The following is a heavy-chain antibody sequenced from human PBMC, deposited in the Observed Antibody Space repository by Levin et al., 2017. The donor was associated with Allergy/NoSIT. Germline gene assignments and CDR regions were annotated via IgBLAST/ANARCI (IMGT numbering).Heavy chain of an antibody. D-gene: IGHD3-3*02. V-gene: IGHV3-74*01. Sequence: GGSLRLSCAASGFTFSSYWMHWVRQAPGKGLVWVSRINSDGSSTSYADSVKGRFTISRDNAKNTLYLQMNSLRAEDTAVYYCARDLAPADYYYYYGMDVWGQGTTVTVSS. CDR1: GFTFSSYW. J-gene: IGHJ6*02. CDR3: ARDLAPADYYYYYGMDV. CDR2: INSDGSST.